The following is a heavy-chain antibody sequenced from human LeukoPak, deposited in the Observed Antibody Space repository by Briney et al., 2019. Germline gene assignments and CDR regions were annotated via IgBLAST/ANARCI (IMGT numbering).Heavy chain of an antibody. D-gene: IGHD1-26*01. CDR2: FDPEDGET. J-gene: IGHJ6*02. CDR1: GYTLTELS. V-gene: IGHV1-24*01. Sequence: ASVKVSCKVSGYTLTELSMHWVRQAPGKGLEWMGGFDPEDGETIYAQKFQGRVTMTEDTSTDTAYMELSSLRSDDTAVYYCARTSGSYAGRYYYGMDVWGQGTTVTVSS. CDR3: ARTSGSYAGRYYYGMDV.